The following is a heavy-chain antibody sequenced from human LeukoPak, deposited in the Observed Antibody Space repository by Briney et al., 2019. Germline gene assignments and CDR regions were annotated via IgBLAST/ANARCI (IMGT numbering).Heavy chain of an antibody. J-gene: IGHJ5*02. CDR1: GYTFTSYG. CDR3: ARDPAPAHNWNDVLWFDP. D-gene: IGHD1-20*01. Sequence: ASVKVSCKASGYTFTSYGISWGREAPGQGLEWRGWISAYNGDTNYAQKLQGRVTMTTDTSTSTPYMELRSLRADDTAVYYCARDPAPAHNWNDVLWFDPWGQGTLVTVSS. V-gene: IGHV1-18*01. CDR2: ISAYNGDT.